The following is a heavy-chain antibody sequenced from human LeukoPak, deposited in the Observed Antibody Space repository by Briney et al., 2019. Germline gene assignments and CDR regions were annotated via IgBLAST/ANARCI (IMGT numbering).Heavy chain of an antibody. CDR2: ISWNSGSI. Sequence: SGGSLRLSCTASGFTFDDYAMHWVRQAPGKGLEWVSGISWNSGSIGYADSVKGRFTISRDNAKNSLYLQMNSLRAEDTALYYCAKFDVTARAYDAFDIWGQGTMVTVSS. V-gene: IGHV3-9*01. CDR3: AKFDVTARAYDAFDI. J-gene: IGHJ3*02. D-gene: IGHD2-21*02. CDR1: GFTFDDYA.